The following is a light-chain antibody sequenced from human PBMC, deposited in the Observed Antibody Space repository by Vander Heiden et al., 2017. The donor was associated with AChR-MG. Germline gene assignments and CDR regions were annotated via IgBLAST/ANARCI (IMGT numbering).Light chain of an antibody. Sequence: SYTLTQPPSVSVSPGQTASITCSGAKLGDKYVCWYQQKAGQSLMLVISQNNKRPARIPERFSGSNSGNTATLTISGTQPMDEADYYCQAWDSSPVFGGGTKLTVL. J-gene: IGLJ2*01. CDR2: QNN. CDR3: QAWDSSPV. CDR1: KLGDKY. V-gene: IGLV3-1*01.